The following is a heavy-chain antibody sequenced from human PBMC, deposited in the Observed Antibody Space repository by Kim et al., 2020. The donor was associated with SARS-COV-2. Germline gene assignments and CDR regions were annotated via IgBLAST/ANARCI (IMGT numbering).Heavy chain of an antibody. J-gene: IGHJ4*02. CDR3: AREALTTVVTHYFDY. CDR1: GGSISSSSYY. V-gene: IGHV4-39*07. Sequence: SETLSLTCTVSGGSISSSSYYWGWIRQPPGKGLEWIGSIYYSGSTYYNPSLKSRVTISVETSKNQFSLKLSSVTAADTAVYYCAREALTTVVTHYFDYWGQGTLVTVSS. D-gene: IGHD4-17*01. CDR2: IYYSGST.